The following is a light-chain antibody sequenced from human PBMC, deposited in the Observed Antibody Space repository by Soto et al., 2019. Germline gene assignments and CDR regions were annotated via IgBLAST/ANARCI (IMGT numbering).Light chain of an antibody. CDR1: QSVSSSY. V-gene: IGKV3-20*01. J-gene: IGKJ2*01. Sequence: EIVLTQSPGTLSLSPGERATLSCRASQSVSSSYLAWYQQKPGQAPRLLIYGASSRATGIPDRFSGSGSGTDFTLTISRREPEDFAVYCCQQYGSSPRFRQMYTFGQATKLETK. CDR3: QQYGSSPRFRQMYT. CDR2: GAS.